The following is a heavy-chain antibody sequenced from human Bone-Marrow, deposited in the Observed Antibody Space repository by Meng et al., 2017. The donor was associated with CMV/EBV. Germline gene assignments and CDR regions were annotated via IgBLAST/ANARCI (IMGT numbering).Heavy chain of an antibody. Sequence: GESLKISCAASGFTFSDNEMNWVRQAPGKGLEWVSYISSSGATTYYADSVKGRFTISRDNAKNSLYLQMNSLRAEDTAVYYCAREGGYSYGVYFDYWGQGTLVTVSS. J-gene: IGHJ4*02. D-gene: IGHD5-18*01. CDR2: ISSSGATT. V-gene: IGHV3-48*03. CDR1: GFTFSDNE. CDR3: AREGGYSYGVYFDY.